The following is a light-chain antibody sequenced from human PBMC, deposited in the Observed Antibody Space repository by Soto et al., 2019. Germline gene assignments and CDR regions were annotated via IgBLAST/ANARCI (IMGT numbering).Light chain of an antibody. CDR3: QHYGNSPT. J-gene: IGKJ1*01. Sequence: EIVLTQSPGTLSLSPGDGATLSCRASQSVSSGYLAWYQQKPGQAPRLLIYGAYRRAAGIPDRFSGSGSGTDFTLSSSRLEPEDFAVYWCQHYGNSPTFGQGTRVQIK. V-gene: IGKV3-20*01. CDR1: QSVSSGY. CDR2: GAY.